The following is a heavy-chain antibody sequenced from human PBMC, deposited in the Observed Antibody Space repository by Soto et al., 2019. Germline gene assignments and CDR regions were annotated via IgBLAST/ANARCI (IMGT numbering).Heavy chain of an antibody. Sequence: QVQLLQSGAEVKKPGSSVRVSCEASGGSFRTYSISWVRQAPGQGLEWMGEIIPIFGTVNYAQKFQGRVTITAYEPTTTVYMGLRSLRSEDTAVYYCAKGAVAGTPTSYYYYGMDVWGEGTTVTVSS. D-gene: IGHD6-19*01. CDR3: AKGAVAGTPTSYYYYGMDV. CDR2: IIPIFGTV. V-gene: IGHV1-69*12. CDR1: GGSFRTYS. J-gene: IGHJ6*04.